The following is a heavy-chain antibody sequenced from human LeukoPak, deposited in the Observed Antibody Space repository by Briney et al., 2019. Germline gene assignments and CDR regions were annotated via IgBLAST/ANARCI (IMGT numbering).Heavy chain of an antibody. V-gene: IGHV1-69*06. CDR2: IIPIFGTA. D-gene: IGHD2-15*01. CDR3: ARDHCSGGTCLGGH. Sequence: SVNVSFKASGGTFIIYAISWGRQAPGQGVEWMGGIIPIFGTANYTQKFQGRVTITADILTSTTYMELSGLRSDDTAVYYCARDHCSGGTCLGGHWGQGTLVTVSS. J-gene: IGHJ4*02. CDR1: GGTFIIYA.